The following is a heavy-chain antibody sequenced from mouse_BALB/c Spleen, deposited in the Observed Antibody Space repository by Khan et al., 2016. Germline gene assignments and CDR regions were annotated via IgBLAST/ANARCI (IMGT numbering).Heavy chain of an antibody. Sequence: EVQLQESGGGLVQPGGSLKVSCAASGFDFSRYWMSWVRQAPGKGLEWIGEINPDSSTINYTPSLKDKFIISRDNAKNTLYLQMSKVRSEDTALYYCARWSSSSYAMDYWGQGTSVTVSS. V-gene: IGHV4-1*02. CDR1: GFDFSRYW. CDR3: ARWSSSSYAMDY. CDR2: INPDSSTI. D-gene: IGHD1-1*01. J-gene: IGHJ4*01.